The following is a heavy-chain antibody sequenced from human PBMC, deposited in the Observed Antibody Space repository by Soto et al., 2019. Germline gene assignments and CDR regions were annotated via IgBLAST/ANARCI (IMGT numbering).Heavy chain of an antibody. D-gene: IGHD6-19*01. Sequence: SETLSLTCTVTGGPISSSGDYWGWVRQTPGKGLEWIGTISNSGSTYYNPSVMSRVTISVDTSKKQFSLRLIPVTAADTAVYYCARGLSSSAYLDYWGQGTLVTVSS. J-gene: IGHJ4*02. CDR1: GGPISSSGDY. V-gene: IGHV4-39*01. CDR3: ARGLSSSAYLDY. CDR2: ISNSGST.